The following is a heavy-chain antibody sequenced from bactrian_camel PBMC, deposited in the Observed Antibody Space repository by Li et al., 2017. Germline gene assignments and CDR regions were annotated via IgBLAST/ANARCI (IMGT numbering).Heavy chain of an antibody. CDR3: AADQWGGNACATRQAGDFDY. Sequence: HVQLVESGGGSVQVGGSLRLSCVASGDIIGRYCMGWFRQIPDREREGVAGIESDGSTSYADSVKGRFTISQDSAKDTVSLQMNNLKAEDTAMYYCAADQWGGNACATRQAGDFDYWGKGTQVTVS. V-gene: IGHV3S53*01. J-gene: IGHJ6*01. CDR2: IESDGST. D-gene: IGHD1*01. CDR1: GDIIGRYC.